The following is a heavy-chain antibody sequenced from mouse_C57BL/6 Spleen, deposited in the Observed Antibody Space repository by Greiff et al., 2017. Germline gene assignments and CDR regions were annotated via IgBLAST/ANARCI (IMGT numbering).Heavy chain of an antibody. CDR2: IYPNNGGN. J-gene: IGHJ2*01. CDR1: GYTFTDYY. V-gene: IGHV1-34*01. Sequence: VQLQQSGPELVKPGASVKMSCKASGYTFTDYYMHWVKQSHGKSLEWIGYIYPNNGGNGYNQKFKGKATLTVDKSSSTAYMERRSLTSEDSAVYYCAFTTVVDYYFDYWGQGTTLTVSS. CDR3: AFTTVVDYYFDY. D-gene: IGHD1-1*01.